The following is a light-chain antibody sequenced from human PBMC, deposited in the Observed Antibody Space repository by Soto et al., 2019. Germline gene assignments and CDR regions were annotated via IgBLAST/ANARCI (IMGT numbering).Light chain of an antibody. CDR2: DAS. CDR3: QQRSNWPLVT. Sequence: EIVLTQSPATLSLSPGERATLSCRASQSVSSYLAWYQQKPGQPPRLLIYDASNRATGIPARFSGSGSGIDFTLTISSLETEDFAVYYCQQRSNWPLVTFGPWTRVDV. CDR1: QSVSSY. V-gene: IGKV3-11*01. J-gene: IGKJ3*01.